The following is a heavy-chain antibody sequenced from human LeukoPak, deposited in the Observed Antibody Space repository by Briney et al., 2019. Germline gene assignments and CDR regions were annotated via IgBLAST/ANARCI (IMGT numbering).Heavy chain of an antibody. CDR1: GFTFSSYG. Sequence: GGSLRLSCAASGFTFSSYGMHWVRQAPGKGLEWVAFIRYDGSNKYYADSVKGRFTISRDNSKNTLYLQMNSLRAEDTAVYYCAKDRALWVTHDAFDIWGQGTMVTVSS. J-gene: IGHJ3*02. V-gene: IGHV3-30*02. D-gene: IGHD5-18*01. CDR2: IRYDGSNK. CDR3: AKDRALWVTHDAFDI.